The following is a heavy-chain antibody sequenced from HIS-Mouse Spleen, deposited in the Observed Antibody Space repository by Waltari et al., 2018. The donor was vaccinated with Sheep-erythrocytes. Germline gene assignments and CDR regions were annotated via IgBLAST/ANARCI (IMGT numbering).Heavy chain of an antibody. Sequence: VQLQQLGAGLLKPSETLSLTCAVSGGSFSGYYWTWIRQPPGKGLEWMGEINHSGSTNYNPSLKSRVTISVDTSNNQFSLKLSSVTAADTAVYYCARAAWLRFDYWGQGTLVTVSS. CDR1: GGSFSGYY. V-gene: IGHV4-34*01. CDR3: ARAAWLRFDY. CDR2: INHSGST. D-gene: IGHD5-12*01. J-gene: IGHJ4*02.